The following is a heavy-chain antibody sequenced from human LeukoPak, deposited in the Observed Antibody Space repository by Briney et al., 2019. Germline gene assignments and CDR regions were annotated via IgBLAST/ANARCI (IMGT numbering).Heavy chain of an antibody. CDR3: ARSEIDRGWLYQHRNYYFDY. Sequence: SQTLSLTCTVSGGSISSGGYYWSWIRQHPGKGLEWIGYIYYSGSTYYNPSLKSRVTISVDTSKNQFSLKLSSVTAADTAMYYCARSEIDRGWLYQHRNYYFDYWGQGTLVTVSS. CDR2: IYYSGST. CDR1: GGSISSGGYY. D-gene: IGHD1-14*01. J-gene: IGHJ4*02. V-gene: IGHV4-31*03.